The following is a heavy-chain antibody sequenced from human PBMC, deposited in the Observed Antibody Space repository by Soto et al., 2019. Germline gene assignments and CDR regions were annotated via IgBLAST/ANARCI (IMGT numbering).Heavy chain of an antibody. J-gene: IGHJ5*02. CDR2: ISTYDDKT. D-gene: IGHD2-15*01. CDR3: ARDLGYCNSSGCFRNWFDP. Sequence: GASVKVSCKASGYTFTSYYMHWVRQAPGQGLEWMGWISTYDDKTNFPQKFQGRITMTTDTSTSTAYMELRSLRSDDTAVYFCARDLGYCNSSGCFRNWFDPWGQGTLVTVSS. V-gene: IGHV1-18*04. CDR1: GYTFTSYY.